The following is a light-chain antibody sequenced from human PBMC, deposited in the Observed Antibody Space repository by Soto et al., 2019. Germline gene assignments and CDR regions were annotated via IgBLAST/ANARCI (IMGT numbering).Light chain of an antibody. CDR3: SLYAGSNNLV. Sequence: QSALTQPPSASGSPGQSVTISCTGTSSDGGGFKYVSWYQQHPGKAPKLMIHEVNKRPSGVPDRFSASKSGNTASLTVSGLQAEDDADYYCSLYAGSNNLVFGGGTKLTVL. CDR2: EVN. J-gene: IGLJ3*02. CDR1: SSDGGGFKY. V-gene: IGLV2-8*01.